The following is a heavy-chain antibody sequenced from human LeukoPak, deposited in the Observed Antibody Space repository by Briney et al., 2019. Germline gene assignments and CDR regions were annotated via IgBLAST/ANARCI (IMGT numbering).Heavy chain of an antibody. Sequence: SQTLSLTCTVSGGSISSGDYYWSWIRQPPGKGLEWIGYIYYSGSTYYNPSLKSRVTISVDTSKNQFSLKLSSVTAADTAVYYCARDSPLEDVVVVAAGAFDIWGQGTMVTVSS. J-gene: IGHJ3*02. CDR1: GGSISSGDYY. CDR2: IYYSGST. CDR3: ARDSPLEDVVVVAAGAFDI. D-gene: IGHD2-15*01. V-gene: IGHV4-30-4*01.